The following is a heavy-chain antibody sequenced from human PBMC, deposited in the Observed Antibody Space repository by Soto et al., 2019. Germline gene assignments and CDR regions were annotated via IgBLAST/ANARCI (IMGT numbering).Heavy chain of an antibody. CDR3: VKDESINWYSGHFRH. D-gene: IGHD6-13*01. CDR2: INWNSGSI. Sequence: GGSLRLSCAASGFTFDDYAMYWVRQVPGKGLEWVSGINWNSGSIGYADSVKGRFAISRDNAKNSLHLQMNSLRAEDTAFYYCVKDESINWYSGHFRHWGQGTLVTVSS. CDR1: GFTFDDYA. V-gene: IGHV3-9*01. J-gene: IGHJ1*01.